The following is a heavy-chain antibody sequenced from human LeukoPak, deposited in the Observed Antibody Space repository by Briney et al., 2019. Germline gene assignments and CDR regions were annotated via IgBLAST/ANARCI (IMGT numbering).Heavy chain of an antibody. CDR2: INPSSGAT. V-gene: IGHV1-2*02. CDR3: VRPRDGYTGPFDY. CDR1: GYTFTAYY. J-gene: IGHJ4*02. D-gene: IGHD5-24*01. Sequence: EASVKVSCKASGYTFTAYYMHWVRQAPGQGLEWMGWINPSSGATKYVQKFQARVTMTRDTSIRTAYMELNSLRSDDTAVYYCVRPRDGYTGPFDYWGQGSLVTLSS.